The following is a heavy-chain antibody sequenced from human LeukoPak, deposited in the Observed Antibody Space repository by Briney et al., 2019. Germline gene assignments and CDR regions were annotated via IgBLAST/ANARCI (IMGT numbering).Heavy chain of an antibody. J-gene: IGHJ4*02. Sequence: GGSLRLSCAASGFTFSSYAMSWVRQAPGKGLERVSAISGSGGSPYYADSVKGRFTISSDNSNNTLYLQMDSLRAEDTAVYYCAKDVGVMVSPYYFDYWGQGTLVTDCS. CDR1: GFTFSSYA. V-gene: IGHV3-23*01. CDR2: ISGSGGSP. D-gene: IGHD3-10*01. CDR3: AKDVGVMVSPYYFDY.